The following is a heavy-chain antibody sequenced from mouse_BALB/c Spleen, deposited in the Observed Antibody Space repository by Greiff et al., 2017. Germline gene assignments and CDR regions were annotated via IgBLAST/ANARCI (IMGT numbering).Heavy chain of an antibody. V-gene: IGHV1-9*01. CDR3: ARLGYGIPYAMDY. J-gene: IGHJ4*01. CDR2: ILPGSGST. D-gene: IGHD1-1*02. CDR1: GYTFSSYW. Sequence: VQLQQSGAELMKPGASVKISCKATGYTFSSYWIEWVKQRPGHGLEWIGEILPGSGSTNYNEKFKGKATFTADTSSNTAYMQLSSLTSEDSAVYYCARLGYGIPYAMDYWGQGTSVTVSS.